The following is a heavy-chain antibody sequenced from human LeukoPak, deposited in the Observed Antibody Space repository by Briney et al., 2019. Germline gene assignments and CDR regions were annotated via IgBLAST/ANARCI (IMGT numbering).Heavy chain of an antibody. V-gene: IGHV3-74*01. CDR1: GFTFSTYW. Sequence: GGSPRLSCAASGFTFSTYWMHWVRQAPGQGPVWVSRISPDGSTTTYADSVRGRFSISRDNAKNTLYMQMNSLRVDDTAVYYCVRGSSTWSPLGDYWGQGTLVTVST. CDR3: VRGSSTWSPLGDY. D-gene: IGHD6-13*01. CDR2: ISPDGSTT. J-gene: IGHJ4*02.